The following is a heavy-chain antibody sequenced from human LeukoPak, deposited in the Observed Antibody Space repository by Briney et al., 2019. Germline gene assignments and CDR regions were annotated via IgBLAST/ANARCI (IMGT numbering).Heavy chain of an antibody. D-gene: IGHD6-6*01. CDR2: ISWNSGSI. CDR3: AKDILQYSSPLS. V-gene: IGHV3-9*01. Sequence: PGGSLRLSCAASGFTFDDYAMHWVRQAPGKGLEWVSGISWNSGSIGYADSVKGRFTISRDNAKNSLYLQMNSLRAEDTALYYCAKDILQYSSPLSWGQGTLVTVSS. J-gene: IGHJ5*02. CDR1: GFTFDDYA.